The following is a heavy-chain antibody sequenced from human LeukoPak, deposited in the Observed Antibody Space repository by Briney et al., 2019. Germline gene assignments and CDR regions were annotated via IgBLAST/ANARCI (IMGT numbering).Heavy chain of an antibody. Sequence: GGSLRLSCVASRFTFSSYAMNWVSQAPGKGLEWVSGIGGSGHSTYYTDSVKGRFTISRDNFKNTLYLQMNSLRADDTAVYYCAKAPYQYASGSPNWFDPWGQGTLVTVSS. J-gene: IGHJ5*02. V-gene: IGHV3-23*01. CDR3: AKAPYQYASGSPNWFDP. CDR1: RFTFSSYA. D-gene: IGHD3-10*01. CDR2: IGGSGHST.